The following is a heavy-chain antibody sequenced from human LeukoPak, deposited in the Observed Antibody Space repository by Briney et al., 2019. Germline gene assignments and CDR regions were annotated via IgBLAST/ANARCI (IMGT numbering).Heavy chain of an antibody. V-gene: IGHV1-69*05. CDR3: ARTYYYGSGIYDKWFDP. Sequence: SVKVSCKASGGTFSSYAISWVRQAPGQGLEWMGGIIPIFGTANYAQKFQGRVTITTDESTSTAYMELSSLRSEDTAVYYCARTYYYGSGIYDKWFDPWGQGTLVTVSS. CDR1: GGTFSSYA. J-gene: IGHJ5*02. D-gene: IGHD3-10*01. CDR2: IIPIFGTA.